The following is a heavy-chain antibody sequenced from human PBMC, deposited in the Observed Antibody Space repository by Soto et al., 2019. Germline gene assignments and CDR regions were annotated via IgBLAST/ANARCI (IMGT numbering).Heavy chain of an antibody. CDR1: GYSFTNND. D-gene: IGHD3-16*01. V-gene: IGHV1-8*01. J-gene: IGHJ5*02. CDR2: MNPGSGDT. Sequence: QVQLVQSGAEVREPGASVKVSCKASGYSFTNNDVSWVRQATGQGLEWMGWMNPGSGDTGYAQMFQGRVTMTRDISIATAYMELSSLRSDDTAIYYCARMETFGSLNWFDPWGQGTLVTVSS. CDR3: ARMETFGSLNWFDP.